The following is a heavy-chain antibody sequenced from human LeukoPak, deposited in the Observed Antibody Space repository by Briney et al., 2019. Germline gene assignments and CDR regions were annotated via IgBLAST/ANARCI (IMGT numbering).Heavy chain of an antibody. D-gene: IGHD3-22*01. Sequence: GGSLRLSCAAPGFTFNTYAMSWVRQAPGKGLEWVSGISGSGGTTYYADSVKGRYTISRDKSKNTLDLQMNSLRAEDTAVYYCAKAGYYYDSSGYYISDYFDYWGQGTLVTVSS. CDR3: AKAGYYYDSSGYYISDYFDY. CDR1: GFTFNTYA. V-gene: IGHV3-23*01. J-gene: IGHJ4*02. CDR2: ISGSGGTT.